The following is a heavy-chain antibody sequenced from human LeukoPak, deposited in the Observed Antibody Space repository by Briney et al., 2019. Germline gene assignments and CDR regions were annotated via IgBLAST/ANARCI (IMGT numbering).Heavy chain of an antibody. CDR1: GFTFSSYE. D-gene: IGHD3-22*01. V-gene: IGHV3-48*03. J-gene: IGHJ4*02. Sequence: SGGSLRLSCAASGFTFSSYEMNWVRQAPGKRLEWVSYISSSGSTIYYADSVKGRFTISRDNAKNSLYLQMNSLRAEDTAVYYCAREGYYDSSGYYSKVWYFDYWGQGTLVTVSS. CDR2: ISSSGSTI. CDR3: AREGYYDSSGYYSKVWYFDY.